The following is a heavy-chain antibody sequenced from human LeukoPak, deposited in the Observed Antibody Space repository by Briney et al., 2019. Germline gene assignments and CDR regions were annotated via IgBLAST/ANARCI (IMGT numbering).Heavy chain of an antibody. CDR1: GFTFSSYE. V-gene: IGHV3-48*03. J-gene: IGHJ4*02. CDR3: AKDSRGYYDSSRYATLDY. Sequence: GGSLRLSCAASGFTFSSYEMNWVRQAPGKGLEWVSYISSSGSTTYYADSVKGRFTISRDNAKNSLYLQMNSLRAEDTAFYYCAKDSRGYYDSSRYATLDYWGQGTLVTVSS. CDR2: ISSSGSTT. D-gene: IGHD3-22*01.